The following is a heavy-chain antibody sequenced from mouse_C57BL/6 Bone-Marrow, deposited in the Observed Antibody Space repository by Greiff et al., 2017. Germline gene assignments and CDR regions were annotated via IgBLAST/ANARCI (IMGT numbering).Heavy chain of an antibody. CDR3: ASLLSLYYFDY. CDR1: GFTFSSYG. Sequence: EVHLVESGGDLVKPGGSLKLSCAASGFTFSSYGMSWVRQTPDKRLEWVATISSGGSYTYYPDSVKGRFTISRDNAKNTLYLQMSSLKSEDTAMYYCASLLSLYYFDYWGQGTTLTVSS. D-gene: IGHD2-10*01. CDR2: ISSGGSYT. V-gene: IGHV5-6*01. J-gene: IGHJ2*01.